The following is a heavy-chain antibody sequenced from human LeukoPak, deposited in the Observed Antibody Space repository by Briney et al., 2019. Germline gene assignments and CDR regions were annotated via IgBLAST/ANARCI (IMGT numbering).Heavy chain of an antibody. D-gene: IGHD3/OR15-3a*01. CDR3: ARDRDWGYFDY. Sequence: GGSLRLSCEASGFTFSNSWMSWVRQAPGKGLEWVANIKQDGSEKYYVDSVKGRFTISRDIARNSLYLQVNSLRAEDTAVYYCARDRDWGYFDYWGQGTLVSVSS. CDR2: IKQDGSEK. J-gene: IGHJ4*02. V-gene: IGHV3-7*04. CDR1: GFTFSNSW.